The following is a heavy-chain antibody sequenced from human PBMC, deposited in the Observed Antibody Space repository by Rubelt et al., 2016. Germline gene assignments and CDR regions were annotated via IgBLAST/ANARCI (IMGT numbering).Heavy chain of an antibody. J-gene: IGHJ4*02. CDR1: GDSIRSGDYY. D-gene: IGHD2-2*01. V-gene: IGHV4-30-4*01. Sequence: QVQLRESGPGLVKPSQSLSLTCAVSGDSIRSGDYYWSWIRQRPGEGLEWIGYIYSSGSTYYNPSLKTRLVLSIESSKDQFSLKVHSVTVAEPAVYFCARGIAKLPVAMIDSWGPGSLVTVSS. CDR2: IYSSGST. CDR3: ARGIAKLPVAMIDS.